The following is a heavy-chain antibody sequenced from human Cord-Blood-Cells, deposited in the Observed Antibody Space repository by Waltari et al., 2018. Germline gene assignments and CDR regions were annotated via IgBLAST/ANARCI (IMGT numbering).Heavy chain of an antibody. CDR2: INRNSGVT. Sequence: QVQLVQSGAEVKKPGASVKVSCKASGYTFTASSMHWVRQAPGQGLEWMGLINRNSGVTNYAQKFQGRVTMSRDTSISTAYMELSRLRSDDTAVYYCARDPSLGIGACDIWGQGTMVTVSS. J-gene: IGHJ3*02. CDR3: ARDPSLGIGACDI. CDR1: GYTFTASS. D-gene: IGHD2-15*01. V-gene: IGHV1-2*02.